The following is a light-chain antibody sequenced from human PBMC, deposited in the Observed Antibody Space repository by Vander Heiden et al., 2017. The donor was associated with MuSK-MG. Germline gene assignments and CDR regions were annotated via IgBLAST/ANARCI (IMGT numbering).Light chain of an antibody. V-gene: IGLV7-43*01. CDR2: STS. CDR3: LLYYGGAHV. CDR1: TGAVTCGYY. Sequence: QSVVTQELSLTVSPGGTVTLPCASNTGAVTCGYYPNWFQPKPGQAPRALSYSTSNNRSWTPARFSGSRHGGKAALTLSGVQPEDEVEYYCLLYYGGAHVFGTGTKVTVL. J-gene: IGLJ1*01.